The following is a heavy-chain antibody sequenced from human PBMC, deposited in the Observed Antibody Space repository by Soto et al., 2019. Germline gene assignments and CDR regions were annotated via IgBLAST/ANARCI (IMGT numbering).Heavy chain of an antibody. J-gene: IGHJ6*02. CDR1: GYSFTSDW. Sequence: GESLKISCNGSGYSFTSDWISWVRQMPGKGLEWMGRIDPSDSYTNYSPSFQGHVTISADKSISTAYLQWSSLKASDTAMYYCARHASITMIVVVPDAYYYYGMDVWGQGTTVTVSS. CDR3: ARHASITMIVVVPDAYYYYGMDV. V-gene: IGHV5-10-1*01. CDR2: IDPSDSYT. D-gene: IGHD3-22*01.